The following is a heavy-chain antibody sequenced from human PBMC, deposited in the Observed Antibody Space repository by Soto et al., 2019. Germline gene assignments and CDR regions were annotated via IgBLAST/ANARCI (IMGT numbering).Heavy chain of an antibody. D-gene: IGHD2-15*01. CDR3: AIKGIVLVVTATVQYGMDV. CDR2: IIPMFGKI. CDR1: GGTLSSYE. Sequence: ASVKVSCKASGGTLSSYEITWVRQAPGQGLEGMGGIIPMFGKINYAQKFQGRVTISADVSTNTAYMELSSLRSEDTAVYYCAIKGIVLVVTATVQYGMDVRGQGTTVTVSS. J-gene: IGHJ6*02. V-gene: IGHV1-69*13.